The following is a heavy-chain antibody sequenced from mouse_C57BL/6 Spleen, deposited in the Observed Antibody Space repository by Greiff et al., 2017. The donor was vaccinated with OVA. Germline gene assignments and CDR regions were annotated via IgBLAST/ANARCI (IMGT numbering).Heavy chain of an antibody. V-gene: IGHV5-17*01. Sequence: EVQRVESGGGLVKPGGSLKLSCAASGFTFSDYGMHWVRQAPEKGLEWVAYISSGSSTIYYADTVKGRFTISRDNAKNTLFLQMTSLRSEDTAMYYCAREDDYDGDYYAMDYWGQGTSVTVSS. CDR1: GFTFSDYG. D-gene: IGHD2-4*01. J-gene: IGHJ4*01. CDR2: ISSGSSTI. CDR3: AREDDYDGDYYAMDY.